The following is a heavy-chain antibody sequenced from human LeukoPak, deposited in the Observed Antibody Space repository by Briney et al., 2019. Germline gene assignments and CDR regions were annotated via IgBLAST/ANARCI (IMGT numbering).Heavy chain of an antibody. J-gene: IGHJ6*02. CDR3: AKGRGATVTGWNYYGMDV. CDR1: GFTFSSYS. D-gene: IGHD4-11*01. CDR2: ISSSSSTI. V-gene: IGHV3-48*01. Sequence: GGSLRLSCAVSGFTFSSYSMNWVRQAPGKGLEWVSYISSSSSTIYYADSVKGRFTISRDNSKNTLYLQMNSLRAEDTAVYYCAKGRGATVTGWNYYGMDVWGQGTTVTVSS.